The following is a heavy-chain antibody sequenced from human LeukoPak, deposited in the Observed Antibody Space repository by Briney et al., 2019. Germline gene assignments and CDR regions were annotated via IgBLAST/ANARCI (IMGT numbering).Heavy chain of an antibody. Sequence: PSETLSLTCGIYGGSFSGYYWSWIRQPPGKGLEWIGEINHSGSTNYNPSLKSRLTISVDTSKNQFSLKLSSVTAADTAVYYCARGFGGWLVHGYFDYWGQGTLVTVSS. J-gene: IGHJ4*02. V-gene: IGHV4-34*01. D-gene: IGHD6-19*01. CDR2: INHSGST. CDR3: ARGFGGWLVHGYFDY. CDR1: GGSFSGYY.